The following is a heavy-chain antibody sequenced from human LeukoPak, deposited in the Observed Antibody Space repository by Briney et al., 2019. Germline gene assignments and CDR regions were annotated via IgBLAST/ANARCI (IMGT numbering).Heavy chain of an antibody. CDR3: ARGLGDYDAFDV. CDR2: ISSGGSYS. CDR1: GFTFSSYS. D-gene: IGHD4-17*01. Sequence: KTGGSLRLSCSVSGFTFSSYSMNWVRQAPGKGLQWVASISSGGSYSFYADSVEGCFSVSRDNARNSVSLQMNSLGPEDTAVYSCARGLGDYDAFDVWGQGTKVTVAS. J-gene: IGHJ3*01. V-gene: IGHV3-21*01.